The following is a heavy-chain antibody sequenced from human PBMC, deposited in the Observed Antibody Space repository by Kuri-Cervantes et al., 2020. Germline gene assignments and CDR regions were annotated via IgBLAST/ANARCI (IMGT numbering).Heavy chain of an antibody. CDR3: GKDKGKGDYDILTYYYYYYGMEV. V-gene: IGHV3-9*01. J-gene: IGHJ6*02. Sequence: GGSLRLSCAASGFTFDDYAMHWVRQAPGKGLEWVSGISWNSGSIGYADSVQGRFTISRDNAKNSLYLQMNSLRAEDTALYYCGKDKGKGDYDILTYYYYYYGMEVWGQGTTVTVSS. CDR1: GFTFDDYA. D-gene: IGHD3-9*01. CDR2: ISWNSGSI.